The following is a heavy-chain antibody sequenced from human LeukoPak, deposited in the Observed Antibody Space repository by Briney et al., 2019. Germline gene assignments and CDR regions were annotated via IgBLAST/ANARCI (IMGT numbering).Heavy chain of an antibody. CDR1: GGSISSYY. CDR2: IYYSGST. Sequence: SETPSLTCTVSGGSISSYYWSWIRQPPGKGLEWIGYIYYSGSTNYNPSLKSRVTISVDTSKNQFSLKLSSVTAADTAVYYCARDYDFWSGYGMDVWGQGTTVTVSS. CDR3: ARDYDFWSGYGMDV. J-gene: IGHJ6*02. D-gene: IGHD3-3*01. V-gene: IGHV4-59*12.